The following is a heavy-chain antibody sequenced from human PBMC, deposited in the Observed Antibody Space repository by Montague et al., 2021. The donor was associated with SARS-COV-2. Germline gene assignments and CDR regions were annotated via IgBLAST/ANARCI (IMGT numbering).Heavy chain of an antibody. CDR3: AREYSAPRWFGEYNRYGMDV. CDR1: GISFSAHY. V-gene: IGHV3-72*01. J-gene: IGHJ6*02. D-gene: IGHD3-10*01. Sequence: YLRLSCAASGISFSAHYMDWLRQAPGKGLEWVGRIKHKPENYATQYGASVIGRFTISRDDSRSSLFLQMNSLRAEDTAVYYCAREYSAPRWFGEYNRYGMDVWGQGTTVTVSS. CDR2: IKHKPENYAT.